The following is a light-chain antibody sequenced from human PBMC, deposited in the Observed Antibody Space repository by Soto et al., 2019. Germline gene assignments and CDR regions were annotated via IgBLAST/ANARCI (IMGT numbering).Light chain of an antibody. CDR1: NSNIGAGYD. Sequence: QSVLTQPPSVSGAPGQRVTISCTGSNSNIGAGYDVHWYQQLPGTAPKLLIYGNNNRPSGVPDRFSGSKSGTSASLAITGLQAEDEADYYCQSYDSSLSGGVFGTGTKLTVL. CDR2: GNN. V-gene: IGLV1-40*01. J-gene: IGLJ1*01. CDR3: QSYDSSLSGGV.